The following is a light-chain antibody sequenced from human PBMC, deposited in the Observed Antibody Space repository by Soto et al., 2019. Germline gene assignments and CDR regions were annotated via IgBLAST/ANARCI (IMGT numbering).Light chain of an antibody. J-gene: IGKJ1*01. CDR1: QSISSW. CDR2: DAS. V-gene: IGKV1-5*01. Sequence: DVQMPQSPSTLSASVGDRVTITCRASQSISSWLAWYQQKPGKAPKLLIYDASSLESGAPSRFSGSGSGTEFTLTISSLQPDDFATYYCQQYNSYWTFGQGTKVDI. CDR3: QQYNSYWT.